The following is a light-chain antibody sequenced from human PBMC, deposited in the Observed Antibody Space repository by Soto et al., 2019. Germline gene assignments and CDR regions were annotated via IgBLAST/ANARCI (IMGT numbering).Light chain of an antibody. CDR3: SSYSSRSTVV. Sequence: QSALTQPASVSGSPGQSITISCTGTSSDVGDYNYVSWYQQHPGKVPKLVLYDVSNRPSGSSNRFSGSKSGNTASLTISGLQAEDEADYYCSSYSSRSTVVFGGGTKVTVL. CDR2: DVS. CDR1: SSDVGDYNY. V-gene: IGLV2-14*01. J-gene: IGLJ2*01.